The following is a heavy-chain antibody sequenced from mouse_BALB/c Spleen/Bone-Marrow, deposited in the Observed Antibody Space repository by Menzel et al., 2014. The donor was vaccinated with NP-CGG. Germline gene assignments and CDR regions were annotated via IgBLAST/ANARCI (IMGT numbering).Heavy chain of an antibody. V-gene: IGHV1S81*02. CDR1: GYTFTSYW. Sequence: QVQLKESGAELVKPGASVKLSCKASGYTFTSYWMHWVKRRPGQGLEWIGEINPSNGRTNYNEKFKSKATLTVDKSSSTAYMQLSSLTSEDSAVYYCARERYDYDWKDYWGQGTTLTVSS. D-gene: IGHD2-4*01. CDR2: INPSNGRT. CDR3: ARERYDYDWKDY. J-gene: IGHJ2*01.